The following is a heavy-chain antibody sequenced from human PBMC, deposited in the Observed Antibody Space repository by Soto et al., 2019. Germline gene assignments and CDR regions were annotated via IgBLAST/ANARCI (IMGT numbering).Heavy chain of an antibody. V-gene: IGHV4-39*01. J-gene: IGHJ5*01. D-gene: IGHD6-19*01. Sequence: SETLSLTCSVSGGSINSSSYFWGWVRQPPGKGLEWIGSIYYSGSTYYNPSLRSRVTISVDTSKNQFSLKLSSVTAADTAVFYCARHYSSGSRNWFDSWGQGTLVTVSS. CDR2: IYYSGST. CDR1: GGSINSSSYF. CDR3: ARHYSSGSRNWFDS.